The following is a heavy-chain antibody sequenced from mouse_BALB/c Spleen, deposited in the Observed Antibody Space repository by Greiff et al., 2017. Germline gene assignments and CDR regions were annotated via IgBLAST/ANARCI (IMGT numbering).Heavy chain of an antibody. J-gene: IGHJ1*01. V-gene: IGHV1S56*01. D-gene: IGHD4-1*01. CDR1: GYTFTSYY. Sequence: QVQLQQSGPELVKPGASVRISCKASGYTFTSYYIHWVKQRPGQGLEWIGWIYPGNVNTKYNEKFKGKATLTADKSSSTAYMQLSSLTSEDSAVYFCARANGDLYWYFDDWGAGTTVTVSS. CDR3: ARANGDLYWYFDD. CDR2: IYPGNVNT.